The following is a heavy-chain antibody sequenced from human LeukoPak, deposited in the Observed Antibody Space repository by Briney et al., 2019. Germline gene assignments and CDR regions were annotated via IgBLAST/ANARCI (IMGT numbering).Heavy chain of an antibody. CDR1: GGSISSYY. CDR2: IYYSGST. V-gene: IGHV4-59*01. Sequence: SETLSLTCTVSGGSISSYYWSWIRQPPGKGLEWIGYIYYSGSTNCNPSLKSRVTISVDTSKNQFSLKLRSVTAADTAVYYCARVTGYMIEDYFDYWGQGILVTVSS. D-gene: IGHD3-9*01. J-gene: IGHJ4*02. CDR3: ARVTGYMIEDYFDY.